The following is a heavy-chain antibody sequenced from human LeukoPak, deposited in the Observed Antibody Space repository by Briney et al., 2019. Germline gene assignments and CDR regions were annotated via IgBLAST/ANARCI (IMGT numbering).Heavy chain of an antibody. CDR1: GFTFSSYA. CDR3: AKRESGYGTFDI. D-gene: IGHD3-22*01. J-gene: IGHJ3*02. CDR2: ISGSGGST. V-gene: IGHV3-23*01. Sequence: PGGSLRLSCAASGFTFSSYAMSWVRQAPGKGLEWVSAISGSGGSTYYADSVKGRFTISGDNSKNTLYLQMNSLRAEDTAVYYCAKRESGYGTFDIWGQGTMVTVSS.